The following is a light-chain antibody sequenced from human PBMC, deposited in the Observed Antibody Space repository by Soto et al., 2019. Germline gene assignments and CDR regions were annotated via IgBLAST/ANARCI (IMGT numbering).Light chain of an antibody. Sequence: QLVLTQPPSGSGAPGQRVTISCTGSSSNIGAGYDVHWYQQLPGTAPKLLIFGNNNRPSGVPDRFSGSKSGTSASLAITGLQAEDEADYYCQSYDSSLSGWVFGGGTKVTVL. V-gene: IGLV1-40*01. J-gene: IGLJ3*02. CDR3: QSYDSSLSGWV. CDR1: SSNIGAGYD. CDR2: GNN.